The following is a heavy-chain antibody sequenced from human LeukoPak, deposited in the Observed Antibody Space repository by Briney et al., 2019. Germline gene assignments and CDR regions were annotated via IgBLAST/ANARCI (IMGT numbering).Heavy chain of an antibody. CDR3: ARGLWFGDGKSPHLDY. CDR2: ISSSGSTI. D-gene: IGHD3-10*01. CDR1: GFTFSSYE. J-gene: IGHJ4*02. Sequence: GGSLRLSCAASGFTFSSYEMNWVRQAPGKGLEWVSYISSSGSTIYHADSVKGRFTISRHNAKNSLYLQMNSLRAEDTAVYYCARGLWFGDGKSPHLDYWGQGTLVTVSS. V-gene: IGHV3-48*03.